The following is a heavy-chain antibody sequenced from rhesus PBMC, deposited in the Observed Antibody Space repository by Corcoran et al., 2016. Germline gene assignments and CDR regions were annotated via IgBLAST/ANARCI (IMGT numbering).Heavy chain of an antibody. CDR2: IAGSGRST. J-gene: IGHJ5-1*01. CDR1: GGSISGNY. V-gene: IGHV4-173*01. CDR3: ATLESFAYNGFDV. Sequence: QLQLQESGPGLVKPSETLSLTCAVSGGSISGNYWSWSRHPPGKGLEWIGRIAGSGRSTADNPSFKSRVTISTDTSKNQFSPKLSSVSAADTAVYYCATLESFAYNGFDVWGPGVLVTVSS.